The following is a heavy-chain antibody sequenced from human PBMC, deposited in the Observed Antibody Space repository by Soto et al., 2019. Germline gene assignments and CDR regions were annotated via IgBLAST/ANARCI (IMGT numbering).Heavy chain of an antibody. D-gene: IGHD3-22*01. Sequence: LRLSCTASGFTFGDYAMSWVRQAPGKGLEWVGFIRSKAYGGTTEYAASVKGRFTISRDDSKSIAYLQMNSLKTEDTAVYYCTIGGYYYDSSGYYHYWGQGTLVTVSS. CDR1: GFTFGDYA. CDR2: IRSKAYGGTT. V-gene: IGHV3-49*04. J-gene: IGHJ4*02. CDR3: TIGGYYYDSSGYYHY.